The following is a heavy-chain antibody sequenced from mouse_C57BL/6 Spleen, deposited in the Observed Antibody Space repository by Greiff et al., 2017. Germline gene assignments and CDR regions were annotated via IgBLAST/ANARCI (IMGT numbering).Heavy chain of an antibody. CDR1: GFTFSDYG. CDR2: ISSGSSTI. J-gene: IGHJ3*01. V-gene: IGHV5-17*01. Sequence: DVQLVESGGGLVKPGGSLKLSCAASGFTFSDYGMHWVRQAPEKGLEWVAYISSGSSTIYYADTVKGRFTISRDNAKNTLFMQMTSLRSEDTAMYYCARGYYGNYLWFAYWGQGTLVTVSA. D-gene: IGHD2-1*01. CDR3: ARGYYGNYLWFAY.